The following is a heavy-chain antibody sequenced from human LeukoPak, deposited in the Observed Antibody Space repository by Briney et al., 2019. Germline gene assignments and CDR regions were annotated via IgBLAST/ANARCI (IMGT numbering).Heavy chain of an antibody. CDR1: GFTFSSYS. CDR3: ARVPRTSFFFDI. D-gene: IGHD1-7*01. CDR2: ISSSSSYI. J-gene: IGHJ3*02. Sequence: PGGSLRLSCAASGFTFSSYSMNWVRQAPGKGLEWVSSISSSSSYIYYADSVKGRFTISRDNAKNSLYLQINSLRAEDTAVYYCARVPRTSFFFDIWGQGTMVTVSS. V-gene: IGHV3-21*03.